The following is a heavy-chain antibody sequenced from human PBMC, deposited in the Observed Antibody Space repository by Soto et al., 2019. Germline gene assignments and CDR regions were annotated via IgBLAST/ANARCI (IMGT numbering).Heavy chain of an antibody. J-gene: IGHJ6*02. D-gene: IGHD3-3*01. CDR3: ARDFRGDDFWSGYYGHYYYCGMDG. Sequence: SVKVSCKASGGTFSSYAISWVRQAPGQGLEWMGGIIPIFGTANYAQKFQGRVTITADESTSTAYMELSSLRSEDTAVYYCARDFRGDDFWSGYYGHYYYCGMDGWGQGTRVTVSS. CDR2: IIPIFGTA. V-gene: IGHV1-69*13. CDR1: GGTFSSYA.